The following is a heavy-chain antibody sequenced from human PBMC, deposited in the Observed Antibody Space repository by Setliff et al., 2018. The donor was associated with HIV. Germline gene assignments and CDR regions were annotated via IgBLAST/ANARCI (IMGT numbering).Heavy chain of an antibody. V-gene: IGHV4-4*07. CDR2: ISVSGST. J-gene: IGHJ5*02. D-gene: IGHD2-8*01. CDR3: ARDDLVWGGSNYFGP. CDR1: GGSFSNYF. Sequence: SETLSLTCTVSGGSFSNYFWSWIRQPAGKGLEWIGRISVSGSTNFNPSLKSRVTMSVDTSENQFSLNLASVTAADTAVYYCARDDLVWGGSNYFGPWGQGALVTVSS.